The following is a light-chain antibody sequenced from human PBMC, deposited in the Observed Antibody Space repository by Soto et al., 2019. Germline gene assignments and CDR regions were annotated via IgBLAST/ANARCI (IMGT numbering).Light chain of an antibody. Sequence: QSVLTQPASVCGSPGQSITISCTGTSSDVGGYNYVSWYQHHPGKAPKLLIYEVSYRPSGVSDRFSGSKSANTASLTISGLQAEDEADYYCSSYTSGSLRVFGTGTKVTVL. CDR1: SSDVGGYNY. J-gene: IGLJ1*01. CDR2: EVS. CDR3: SSYTSGSLRV. V-gene: IGLV2-14*01.